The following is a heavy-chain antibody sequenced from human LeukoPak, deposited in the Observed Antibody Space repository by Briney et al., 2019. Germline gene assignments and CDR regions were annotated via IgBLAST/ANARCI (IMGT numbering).Heavy chain of an antibody. D-gene: IGHD5-24*01. CDR1: GYIFANYW. J-gene: IGHJ4*02. Sequence: GESLKISCKGSGYIFANYWIAWVRQMPGKGLEWMGIIYPDDSDTRYSPSFQGQVTISADKSIATAYLQWGSLKASDTAMYYCARPVEMATSPFDYWGQGTLVTVSS. V-gene: IGHV5-51*01. CDR3: ARPVEMATSPFDY. CDR2: IYPDDSDT.